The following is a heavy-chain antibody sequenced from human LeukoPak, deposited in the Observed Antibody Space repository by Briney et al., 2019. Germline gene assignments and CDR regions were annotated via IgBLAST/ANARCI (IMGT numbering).Heavy chain of an antibody. CDR2: MNPDSGNT. D-gene: IGHD2-2*01. CDR3: ARGPYCRSTSCPYYLDV. Sequence: ASVKVSCKAPGYTFTNYDINWVRHATGQGLEWMGWMNPDSGNTGYAQKFQSRVTITKNTSISTAYMELSSLRSEDTALYYCARGPYCRSTSCPYYLDVWGKGTTVTVSS. CDR1: GYTFTNYD. J-gene: IGHJ6*03. V-gene: IGHV1-8*03.